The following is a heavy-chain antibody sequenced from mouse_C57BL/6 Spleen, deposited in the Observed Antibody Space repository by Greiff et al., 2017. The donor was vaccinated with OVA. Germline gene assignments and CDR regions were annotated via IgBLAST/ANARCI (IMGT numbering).Heavy chain of an antibody. CDR2: ISSGSSTI. CDR1: GFTFSDYG. Sequence: EVQLKESGGGLVKPGGSLKLSCAASGFTFSDYGMHWVRQAPEKGLEWVAYISSGSSTIYYADTVKGRFTISRDNAKNTLFLQMTSLRSEDTAMYYCARNWDGDWYFDVWGTGTTVTVSS. J-gene: IGHJ1*03. CDR3: ARNWDGDWYFDV. D-gene: IGHD4-1*01. V-gene: IGHV5-17*01.